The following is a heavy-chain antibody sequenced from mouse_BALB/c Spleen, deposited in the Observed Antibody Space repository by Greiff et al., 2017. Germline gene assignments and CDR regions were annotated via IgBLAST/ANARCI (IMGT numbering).Heavy chain of an antibody. CDR2: ISSGGSYT. CDR1: GFTFSSYA. CDR3: ARRLDSSGRYYAMDY. Sequence: EVKLEESGGGLVKPGGSLKLSCAASGFTFSSYAMSWVRQTPEKRLEWVATISSGGSYTYYPDSVKGRFTISRDNAKNTLYLQMSSLRSEDTAMYYCARRLDSSGRYYAMDYWGQGTSVTVSS. D-gene: IGHD3-2*01. J-gene: IGHJ4*01. V-gene: IGHV5-9-3*01.